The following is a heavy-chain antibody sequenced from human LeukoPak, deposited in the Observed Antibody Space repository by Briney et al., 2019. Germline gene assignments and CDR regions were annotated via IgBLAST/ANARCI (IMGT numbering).Heavy chain of an antibody. V-gene: IGHV1-2*02. D-gene: IGHD1-1*01. Sequence: ASVKVSCKASGYTFTGYYMHWVRQAPGQGLEWMGWINPNSGSTNYAQKFQGRVTMTRDTSISTAYMELSRLRSDDTAVYYCASTNSVSYYYYGMDVWGQGTTVTVSS. J-gene: IGHJ6*02. CDR2: INPNSGST. CDR1: GYTFTGYY. CDR3: ASTNSVSYYYYGMDV.